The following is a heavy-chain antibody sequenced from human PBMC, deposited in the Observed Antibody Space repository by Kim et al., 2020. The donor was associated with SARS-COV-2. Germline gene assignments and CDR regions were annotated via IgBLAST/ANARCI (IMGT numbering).Heavy chain of an antibody. CDR1: GYTFTSSH. Sequence: ASVKVSCKASGYTFTSSHIQWVRRAPGQGLEWMGVINPSGGSTTYAQKLQGRVIMTRDTSTGTVYMELSSLRSEDTALYYCARGTWGGGGWGYGSGQYNRFDPWGQGTLVTVSS. V-gene: IGHV1-46*03. CDR3: ARGTWGGGGWGYGSGQYNRFDP. CDR2: INPSGGST. J-gene: IGHJ5*02. D-gene: IGHD3-10*01.